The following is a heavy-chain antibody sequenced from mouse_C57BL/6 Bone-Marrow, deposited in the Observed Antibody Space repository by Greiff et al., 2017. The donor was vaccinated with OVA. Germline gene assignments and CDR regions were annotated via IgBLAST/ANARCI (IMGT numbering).Heavy chain of an antibody. CDR2: INYDGSST. CDR1: GFTFSDYY. CDR3: AREDYYGSVDY. J-gene: IGHJ2*01. V-gene: IGHV5-16*01. D-gene: IGHD1-1*01. Sequence: DVKLVESEGGLVQPGSSMKLSCTASGFTFSDYYMAWVRQVPEKGLEWVANINYDGSSTYYLDSLKSRFIISRDNAKNILYLQMSSLKSEDTATYYCAREDYYGSVDYWGQGTTLTVSS.